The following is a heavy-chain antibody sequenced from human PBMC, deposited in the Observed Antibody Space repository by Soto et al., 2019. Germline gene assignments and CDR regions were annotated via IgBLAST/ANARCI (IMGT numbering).Heavy chain of an antibody. CDR1: GGSIRSTNW. J-gene: IGHJ6*02. Sequence: VHLQESGPGLVKPSGTVSLTCVVSGGSIRSTNWWAWVRQTPGKGLEWIGEVYHNGTSNYSPSLKGRATISVDSSKDQVSLRLNSVIDADTAVYYCARDLDRYCSVTSCHAMDVWDQGTPVTVSS. CDR3: ARDLDRYCSVTSCHAMDV. V-gene: IGHV4-4*02. D-gene: IGHD2-15*01. CDR2: VYHNGTS.